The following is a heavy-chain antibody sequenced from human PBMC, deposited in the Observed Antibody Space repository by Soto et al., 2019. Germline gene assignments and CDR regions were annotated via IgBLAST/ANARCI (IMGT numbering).Heavy chain of an antibody. J-gene: IGHJ6*02. D-gene: IGHD2-15*01. V-gene: IGHV3-30-3*01. CDR2: ISYDGSNK. CDR3: ASVGYCSGGSCSRPYYYYYGMDV. CDR1: GFTFSSYA. Sequence: QVQLVESGGGVVHPGRSLRLSCAASGFTFSSYAMHWVRQAPGKGLEWVAVISYDGSNKYYADSVKGRFTISRDNSKNTLYLQMNSLRAEDTAVYYCASVGYCSGGSCSRPYYYYYGMDVWGQGTTVTVSS.